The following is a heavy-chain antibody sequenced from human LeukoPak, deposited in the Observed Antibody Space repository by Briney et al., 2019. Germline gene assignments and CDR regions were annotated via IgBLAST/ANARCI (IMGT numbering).Heavy chain of an antibody. J-gene: IGHJ4*02. D-gene: IGHD3-9*01. CDR1: GGSISSYY. CDR2: IYYSGST. V-gene: IGHV4-59*01. Sequence: RPSETLSLTCTVSGGSISSYYWSWIRQPPGKRLEWIGYIYYSGSTNYNPSLKSRVTISLDTSKNQFSLKLSSVTAADTAVYYCARFHISTGSFDFWGQGTLVTVSS. CDR3: ARFHISTGSFDF.